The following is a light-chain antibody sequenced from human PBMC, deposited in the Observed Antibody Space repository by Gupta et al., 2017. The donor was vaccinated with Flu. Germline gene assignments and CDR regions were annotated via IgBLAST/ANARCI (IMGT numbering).Light chain of an antibody. Sequence: QSVLTQPPSVSAAPGQKVTISCSGSSSNIGNNYVSWYQQVPGTAPKVLIYDSDKRPSGIPVRFSGSKSGTSATLGITGLQTGDEADYYCGTWDSRLSAFVFGAGTKVTVL. J-gene: IGLJ1*01. CDR3: GTWDSRLSAFV. CDR2: DSD. CDR1: SSNIGNNY. V-gene: IGLV1-51*01.